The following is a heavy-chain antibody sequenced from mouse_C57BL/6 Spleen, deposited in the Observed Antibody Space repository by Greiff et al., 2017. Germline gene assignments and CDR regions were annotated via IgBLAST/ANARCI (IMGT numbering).Heavy chain of an antibody. D-gene: IGHD2-4*01. CDR2: INPSSGYT. CDR3: ARSFGLRGGDFDY. J-gene: IGHJ2*01. V-gene: IGHV1-7*01. CDR1: GYTFTSYW. Sequence: VKLVESGAELAKPGASVKLSCKASGYTFTSYWMHWVKQRPGQGLEWIGYINPSSGYTKYNQKFKDKATLTADKSSSTAYLQLSSLTYEDSAVYYCARSFGLRGGDFDYWGQGTTLTVSS.